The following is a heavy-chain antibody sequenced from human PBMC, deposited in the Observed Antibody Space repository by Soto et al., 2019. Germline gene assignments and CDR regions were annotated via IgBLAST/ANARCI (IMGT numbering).Heavy chain of an antibody. Sequence: PGGSLRLSCAASGFTFSNAWMNWVRQAPGKGLEWVGRIKSKTDGGTTDYAAPVKGRFTISRDDSKNTLYLQMNSLKTEDTAVYYWTTAGDDWSWRFYDWGQGTLVPVSS. V-gene: IGHV3-15*07. CDR2: IKSKTDGGTT. J-gene: IGHJ4*02. CDR3: TTAGDDWSWRFYD. D-gene: IGHD3-9*01. CDR1: GFTFSNAW.